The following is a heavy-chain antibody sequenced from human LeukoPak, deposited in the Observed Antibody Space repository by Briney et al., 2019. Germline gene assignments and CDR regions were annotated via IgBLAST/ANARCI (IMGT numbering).Heavy chain of an antibody. CDR3: ARSTTYYYDSSGYYYVDYYYYYGMDV. V-gene: IGHV1-24*01. D-gene: IGHD3-22*01. J-gene: IGHJ6*02. Sequence: ASVKVSCKVSGYTFTELSMHWVRQAPGKGLEWMGGFDPEDGEIIYAQKFQGRVTITADESTSTAYMELSSLRSEDTAVYYCARSTTYYYDSSGYYYVDYYYYYGMDVWGQGTTVTVSS. CDR1: GYTFTELS. CDR2: FDPEDGEI.